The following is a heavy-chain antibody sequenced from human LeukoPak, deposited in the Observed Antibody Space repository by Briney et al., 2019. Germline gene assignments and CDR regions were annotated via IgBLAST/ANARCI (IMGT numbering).Heavy chain of an antibody. V-gene: IGHV3-20*04. Sequence: RPGGSLRLSCAASGFTFDDFGMSWVRQAPGKGLEWVSGINWNGGSTGYADSVKGRFTISRDNAKNSLYLQMNSLRAEDTALYYCARDWPDYYGSGSTVDYWGQGTLVTVSS. CDR3: ARDWPDYYGSGSTVDY. J-gene: IGHJ4*02. CDR1: GFTFDDFG. CDR2: INWNGGST. D-gene: IGHD3-10*01.